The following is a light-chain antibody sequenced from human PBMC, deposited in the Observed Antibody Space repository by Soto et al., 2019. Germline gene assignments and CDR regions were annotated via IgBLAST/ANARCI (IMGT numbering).Light chain of an antibody. J-gene: IGKJ5*01. Sequence: IVLTQSPDTLSLSPGDRATLSCRASQSVSSNYVAWYQQKPGQAPRLLTHGSSSRATGIPDRFSGRGFGTDFTLVISRLEPEDFAVYYCQQYGSSPFTLGQGTRLEIK. V-gene: IGKV3-20*01. CDR2: GSS. CDR3: QQYGSSPFT. CDR1: QSVSSNY.